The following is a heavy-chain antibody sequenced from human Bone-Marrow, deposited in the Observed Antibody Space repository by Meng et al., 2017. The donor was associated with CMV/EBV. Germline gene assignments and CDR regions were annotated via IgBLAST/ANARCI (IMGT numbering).Heavy chain of an antibody. V-gene: IGHV3-21*01. CDR1: GFTFSSYA. CDR2: ISSSSSYI. CDR3: ARCDPPTSSWYEDYYYYYGMDV. J-gene: IGHJ6*02. Sequence: GGSLRLSCAASGFTFSSYAMSWVRQAPGRGLEWVSSISSSSSYIYYTDSVKGRFTISRDNAKNSLYLQMNSLRAEDTAVYYCARCDPPTSSWYEDYYYYYGMDVWGQGTTVTVSS. D-gene: IGHD6-13*01.